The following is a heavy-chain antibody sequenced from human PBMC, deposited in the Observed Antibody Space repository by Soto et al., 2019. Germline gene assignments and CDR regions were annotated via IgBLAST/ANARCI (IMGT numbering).Heavy chain of an antibody. CDR1: GGSISSGGYY. CDR2: IYYSGST. D-gene: IGHD3-10*01. CDR3: ARASQSTGTHFDY. J-gene: IGHJ4*02. Sequence: QVQLQESGPGLVKPSQTLSLTCTVSGGSISSGGYYWSWIRQHPGKGLEWIGYIYYSGSTYYNPSLKSRVIISVDPSKKPFSLKLSSVTAADTAVYYCARASQSTGTHFDYWGRGTLVTLSS. V-gene: IGHV4-31*03.